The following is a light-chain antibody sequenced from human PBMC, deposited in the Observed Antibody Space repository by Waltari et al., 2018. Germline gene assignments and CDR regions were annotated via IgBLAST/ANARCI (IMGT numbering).Light chain of an antibody. Sequence: QSALTQPASVSGSPGQSVTIFCTGTSNDVVGYNSVSWYQEHPAQAPRVIIYDVSDRPSGVSDRFSGSKSGNTASLTISGLQAEDEADYYCSSQSSNNVVLFGGGTKLTVL. CDR1: SNDVVGYNS. V-gene: IGLV2-14*01. CDR2: DVS. J-gene: IGLJ2*01. CDR3: SSQSSNNVVL.